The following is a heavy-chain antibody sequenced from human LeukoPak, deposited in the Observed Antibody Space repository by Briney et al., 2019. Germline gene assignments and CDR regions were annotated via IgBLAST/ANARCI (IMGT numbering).Heavy chain of an antibody. CDR1: GGSIGTYS. V-gene: IGHV4-59*01. CDR3: ARGVYIAAAQYAY. CDR2: IYYSGTT. Sequence: SETLSLTCTDSGGSIGTYSWNWIRQPPGKGLEWIGYIYYSGTTNYNPSLKSRVTISVDTSKNQFSLKLSSVTAADTAVYYCARGVYIAAAQYAYWGQGTLVTVSS. J-gene: IGHJ4*02. D-gene: IGHD6-13*01.